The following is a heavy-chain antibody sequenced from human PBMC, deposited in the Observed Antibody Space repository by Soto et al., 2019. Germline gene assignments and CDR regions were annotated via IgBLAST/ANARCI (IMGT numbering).Heavy chain of an antibody. Sequence: SLETLSLTCAIYGGSFSGYYWSWIRQVPGKGLEWIGHMYYSGSTSYNPSLKSRVTISGDTSKNQFSLSLTSVTAADTAVYFCARGGVLRFLKWFPGGWLDPRGQGTLVTVSS. CDR1: GGSFSGYY. V-gene: IGHV4-34*01. J-gene: IGHJ5*02. D-gene: IGHD3-3*01. CDR2: MYYSGST. CDR3: ARGGVLRFLKWFPGGWLDP.